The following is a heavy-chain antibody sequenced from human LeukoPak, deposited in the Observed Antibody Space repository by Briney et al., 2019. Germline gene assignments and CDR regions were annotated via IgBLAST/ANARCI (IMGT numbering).Heavy chain of an antibody. CDR1: GYTFTGYY. D-gene: IGHD2-21*01. Sequence: ASVKVSCKASGYTFTGYYIHWVRQAPGQGLEWMGWINPSSGGTNFAQKFQGRVTMTRDTSTSTACVELSRLRSDDTAVYYCARGYCGGTCNDDGSLDIWGQGTMVTMSS. CDR2: INPSSGGT. V-gene: IGHV1-2*02. J-gene: IGHJ3*02. CDR3: ARGYCGGTCNDDGSLDI.